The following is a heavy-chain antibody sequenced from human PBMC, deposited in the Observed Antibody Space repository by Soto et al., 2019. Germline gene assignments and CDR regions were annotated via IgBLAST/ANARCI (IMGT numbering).Heavy chain of an antibody. CDR1: GGSFSGYY. V-gene: IGHV4-34*01. CDR2: INHSGST. J-gene: IGHJ3*02. Sequence: SETLSLTCAVYGGSFSGYYWSWIRQPPGKGLEWIGEINHSGSTNYNPSLKSRVTISVDTSKNQFSLKLSSVTAADTAVYYCARALVHCSGGSCQEDFDIWGQGTMVTVSS. CDR3: ARALVHCSGGSCQEDFDI. D-gene: IGHD2-15*01.